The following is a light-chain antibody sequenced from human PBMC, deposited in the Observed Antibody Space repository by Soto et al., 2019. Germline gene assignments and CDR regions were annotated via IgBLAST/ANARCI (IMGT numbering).Light chain of an antibody. CDR1: QYINTR. V-gene: IGKV3D-11*03. CDR2: QTS. J-gene: IGKJ5*01. CDR3: QQQGDSPPIT. Sequence: EIVLTPSPATPSSFPVDRVTLSCRASQYINTRLAWYQHRPGQAPRLLIYQTSIRAAGIPARFSASGTGTDFTLTISDVQPEDFAVYYCQQQGDSPPITFGQGTRLEIK.